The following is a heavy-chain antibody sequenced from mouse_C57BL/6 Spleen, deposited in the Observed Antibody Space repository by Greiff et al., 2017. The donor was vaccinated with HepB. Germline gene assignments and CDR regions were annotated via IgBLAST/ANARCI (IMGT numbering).Heavy chain of an antibody. V-gene: IGHV1-80*01. CDR2: IYPGDGDT. Sequence: QVQLQQSGAELVKPGASVKISCKASGYAFSSYWMNWVKQRPGKGLEWIGQIYPGDGDTNYNGKFKGKATLTADKSSSTAYMQLSSLTSEDSAVYFCAKEGGMVTTGLFDVWGTGTTVTVSS. CDR3: AKEGGMVTTGLFDV. J-gene: IGHJ1*03. D-gene: IGHD2-2*01. CDR1: GYAFSSYW.